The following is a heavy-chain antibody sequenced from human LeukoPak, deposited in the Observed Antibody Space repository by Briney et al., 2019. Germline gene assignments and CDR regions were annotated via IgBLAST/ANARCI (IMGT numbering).Heavy chain of an antibody. CDR1: GGSISSSSYY. V-gene: IGHV4-39*07. CDR3: ALSGGPYDPVYDY. J-gene: IGHJ4*02. Sequence: SETLSLTCTVSGGSISSSSYYWGWIRQPPGKGLEWIGGIYYSGSTYYNPSLKSRVTISVDTSKNQFSLKLSSVTAADTAVYYCALSGGPYDPVYDYWGQGTLVTVSS. CDR2: IYYSGST. D-gene: IGHD3-3*01.